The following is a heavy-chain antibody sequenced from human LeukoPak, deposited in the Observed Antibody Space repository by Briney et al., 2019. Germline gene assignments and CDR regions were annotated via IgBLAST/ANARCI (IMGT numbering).Heavy chain of an antibody. Sequence: GGSLRLSCAASGFTFSIAWMSWARQAPGKGLEWVGRIKSRGDGETRDYAAPVKDRFIISRDDSKNTLYLQMNSLRTEDTAIYYCAAVGEWLSNAFNTWGQGTMVTVSA. CDR3: AAVGEWLSNAFNT. CDR1: GFTFSIAW. V-gene: IGHV3-15*05. D-gene: IGHD3-3*01. J-gene: IGHJ3*02. CDR2: IKSRGDGETR.